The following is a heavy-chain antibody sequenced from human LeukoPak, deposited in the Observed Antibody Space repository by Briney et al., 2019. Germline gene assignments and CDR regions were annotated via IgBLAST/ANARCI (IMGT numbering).Heavy chain of an antibody. J-gene: IGHJ4*02. CDR3: ARGYEAHSGSADFDY. D-gene: IGHD3-10*01. V-gene: IGHV3-21*01. CDR2: ISSSSSYI. CDR1: GFTFSSYS. Sequence: GGSLRLSCAASGFTFSSYSMNWVRQAPGKGLEWVSSISSSSSYIYYADSVKGRFTISGDNAKNSLYLQMNSLRAEDTAVYYCARGYEAHSGSADFDYRGQGTLVTVSS.